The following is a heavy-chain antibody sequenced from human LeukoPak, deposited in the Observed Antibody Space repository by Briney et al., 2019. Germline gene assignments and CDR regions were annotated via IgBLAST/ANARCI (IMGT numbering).Heavy chain of an antibody. CDR2: ISGDSDTI. V-gene: IGHV3-11*01. CDR3: ARQRFGQYFDY. D-gene: IGHD3-10*01. Sequence: PGGSLRLSCTASGFTFSDYYMSWIRQAPGKGLEWFSYISGDSDTIYYADSVKGRFTISRDNAKKSLYLQMNSLRAEDTAVYYCARQRFGQYFDYWGQGTLVTVSS. CDR1: GFTFSDYY. J-gene: IGHJ4*02.